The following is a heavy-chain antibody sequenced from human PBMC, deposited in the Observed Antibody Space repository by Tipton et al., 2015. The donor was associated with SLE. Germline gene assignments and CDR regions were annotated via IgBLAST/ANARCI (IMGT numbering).Heavy chain of an antibody. D-gene: IGHD6-13*01. V-gene: IGHV4-59*11. CDR1: GGSISSHY. Sequence: TQSLTCTVSGGSISSHYWSWIRQPPGKGLEWIGYIYYSGSTNYNPSLKSRVTISVDTSKNQFSLKLSSVTAADTAVYYCARGLGTAASPFDYWGQGTLVTVSS. J-gene: IGHJ4*02. CDR2: IYYSGST. CDR3: ARGLGTAASPFDY.